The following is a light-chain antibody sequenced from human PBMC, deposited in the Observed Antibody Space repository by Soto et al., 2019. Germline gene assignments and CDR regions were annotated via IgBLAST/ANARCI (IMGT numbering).Light chain of an antibody. CDR2: DAS. CDR3: QHYTIYPYT. Sequence: DIQMTQSPSSLSASVGDRVTITCRASRSISDSLAWYQQKPGRAPNLLIFDASSLQSGVPSRFSGSGSGTEFTLTISSLQPDHFATYYCQHYTIYPYTFGQGTKMDI. J-gene: IGKJ2*01. CDR1: RSISDS. V-gene: IGKV1-5*01.